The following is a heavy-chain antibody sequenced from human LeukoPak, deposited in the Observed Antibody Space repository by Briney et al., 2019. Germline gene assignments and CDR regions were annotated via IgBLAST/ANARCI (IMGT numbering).Heavy chain of an antibody. J-gene: IGHJ4*02. D-gene: IGHD4-17*01. CDR3: ARRGDGEIDY. CDR2: IYYSGST. CDR1: GGSISSYY. Sequence: PSETLSLTCTVSGGSISSYYWGWIRQPPGKGLEWIGSIYYSGSTYYNPSLQSRVTISVDTSKNQFSLKLSSVTAADTAVYYCARRGDGEIDYWGQGTLVTVSS. V-gene: IGHV4-39*01.